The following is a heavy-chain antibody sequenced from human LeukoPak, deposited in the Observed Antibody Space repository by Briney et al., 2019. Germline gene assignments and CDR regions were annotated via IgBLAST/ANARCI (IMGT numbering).Heavy chain of an antibody. J-gene: IGHJ4*02. Sequence: GGSLRLSCAASGFTFSSSEMNWVRQAPGKGLEWVSYISSSTLAIYYADSVKGRFTISRDNAKNSLYLQMNSLRAEDTAVYYCTRGRDGYNFYFDYWGQGSLVTVSS. CDR1: GFTFSSSE. V-gene: IGHV3-48*03. D-gene: IGHD5-24*01. CDR2: ISSSTLAI. CDR3: TRGRDGYNFYFDY.